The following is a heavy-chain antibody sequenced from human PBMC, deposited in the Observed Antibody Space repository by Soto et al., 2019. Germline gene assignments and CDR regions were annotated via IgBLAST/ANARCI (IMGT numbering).Heavy chain of an antibody. CDR1: GFSFSTYG. V-gene: IGHV3-30*18. D-gene: IGHD1-26*01. CDR3: VKGFGNYWAFDY. J-gene: IGHJ4*02. CDR2: ISNDGSNK. Sequence: QVHLVESGGGVVQPGRSLRLSCAASGFSFSTYGMHWVRQAPGKGLAWVAFISNDGSNKYYADSVKGRFTISRDNSKNTLYLQMNSLRAEDTAVYYCVKGFGNYWAFDYWGQGTLVTVSS.